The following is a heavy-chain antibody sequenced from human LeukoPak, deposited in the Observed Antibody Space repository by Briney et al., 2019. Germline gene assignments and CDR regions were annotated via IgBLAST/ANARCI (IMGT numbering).Heavy chain of an antibody. V-gene: IGHV3-7*01. J-gene: IGHJ4*02. Sequence: PGGSLRLSCAASGLTFSAAWMSWVRQAPGKGLEWVATISTDGSNRYYVDSVKGRFTISRDNAKNSLYLQMDSLRADDTALYYCADFDRSWGQGTLVTVSS. CDR3: ADFDRS. D-gene: IGHD3-22*01. CDR2: ISTDGSNR. CDR1: GLTFSAAW.